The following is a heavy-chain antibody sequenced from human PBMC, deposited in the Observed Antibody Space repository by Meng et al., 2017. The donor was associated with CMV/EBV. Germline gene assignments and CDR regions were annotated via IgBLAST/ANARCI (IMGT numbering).Heavy chain of an antibody. D-gene: IGHD6-25*01. J-gene: IGHJ6*02. CDR3: ARGDSSVYYYYYYGMDV. CDR1: GFTFSSYG. CDR2: IRYDGSNK. V-gene: IGHV3-30*02. Sequence: GESLKISCAASGFTFSSYGMHWVRRAPGKGLEWVAFIRYDGSNKYYADSVKGRFTISRDNSKNTLYLQMNSLRAEDTAVYYCARGDSSVYYYYYYGMDVWGQGTTVTVSS.